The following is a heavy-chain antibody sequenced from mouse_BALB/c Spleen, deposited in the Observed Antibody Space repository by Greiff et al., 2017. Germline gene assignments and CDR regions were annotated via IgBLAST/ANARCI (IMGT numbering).Heavy chain of an antibody. V-gene: IGHV5-17*02. Sequence: EVQRVESGGGLVQPGGSRKLSCAASGFTFSSFGMHWVRQAPEKGLEWVAYISSGSSTIYYADTVKGRFTISRDNPKNTLFLQMTSLRSEDTAMYYCARGYYDSFDYWGQGTTLTVSS. J-gene: IGHJ2*01. CDR1: GFTFSSFG. D-gene: IGHD2-4*01. CDR3: ARGYYDSFDY. CDR2: ISSGSSTI.